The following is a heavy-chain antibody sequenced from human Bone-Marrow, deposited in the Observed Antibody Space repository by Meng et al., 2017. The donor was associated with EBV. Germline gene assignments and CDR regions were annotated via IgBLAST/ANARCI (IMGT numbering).Heavy chain of an antibody. V-gene: IGHV1-69*01. CDR2: IIPVLGAT. Sequence: QVPRVQAGAEVKKPGSSVRVSCKASGGTLNNFAINWVRQAPGEGLEWMGGIIPVLGATNYADNFQGRMKIIADESTNTAYMELSKLTPADTALYYCARDNGDTMTNPYFDYWGQGTLVTVSS. J-gene: IGHJ4*02. CDR1: GGTLNNFA. D-gene: IGHD2-21*01. CDR3: ARDNGDTMTNPYFDY.